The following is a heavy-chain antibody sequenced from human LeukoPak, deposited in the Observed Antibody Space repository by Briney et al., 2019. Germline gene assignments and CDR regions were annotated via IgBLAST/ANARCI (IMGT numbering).Heavy chain of an antibody. CDR3: ATVDYDILTGYHDC. CDR1: GFTFSSYA. J-gene: IGHJ4*02. Sequence: GGSLRLSCAASGFTFSSYAMSWVRQAPGKGLEWVSAISGSGGSTYYADSVKGRFTISRDNSKNTLYLQMNSLRAEDTAVYYCATVDYDILTGYHDCWGQGTLVTVSS. D-gene: IGHD3-9*01. V-gene: IGHV3-23*01. CDR2: ISGSGGST.